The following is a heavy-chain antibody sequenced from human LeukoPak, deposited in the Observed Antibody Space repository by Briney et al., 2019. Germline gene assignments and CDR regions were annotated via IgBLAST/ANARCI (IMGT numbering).Heavy chain of an antibody. CDR1: GGSFSGYY. CDR3: ARLEQQLADFDY. V-gene: IGHV4-34*01. CDR2: INHSGST. D-gene: IGHD6-13*01. Sequence: SETLSLTCAVYGGSFSGYYWSWIRQPPGKGREWIGEINHSGSTNYIPSLKSRVTISVDTSKNQFSLKLSSVTAADTAVYYCARLEQQLADFDYWGQGTLVTVSS. J-gene: IGHJ4*02.